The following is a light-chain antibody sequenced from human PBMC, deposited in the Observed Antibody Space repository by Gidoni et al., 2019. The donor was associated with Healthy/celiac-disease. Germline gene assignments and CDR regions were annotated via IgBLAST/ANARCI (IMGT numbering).Light chain of an antibody. V-gene: IGLV2-11*01. CDR1: SSDVGGYNY. J-gene: IGLJ2*01. CDR3: CSYAGSYSVV. CDR2: DVS. Sequence: QSALTQPRSVSGSPGQSVTISCTGTSSDVGGYNYVSWYQQHPGKATKLMIYDVSKRPSGVPDRFSGSKSGNTASLTISGLQDEDEADYYGCSYAGSYSVVFGGGTKLTVL.